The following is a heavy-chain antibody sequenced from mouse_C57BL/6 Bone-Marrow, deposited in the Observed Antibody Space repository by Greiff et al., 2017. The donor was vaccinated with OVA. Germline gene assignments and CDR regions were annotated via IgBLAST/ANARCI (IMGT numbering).Heavy chain of an antibody. V-gene: IGHV5-6*01. CDR1: GFTFSSYG. CDR2: ISSGGSYT. CDR3: ARLIYYSLAY. J-gene: IGHJ3*01. D-gene: IGHD2-1*01. Sequence: EVQLVESGGDLVKPGGSLKLSCAASGFTFSSYGMSWVRQTPDKRLEWVATISSGGSYTYYPDSVKGRFTISRDNAKNTLYLQMSSLKSEDTAMYYCARLIYYSLAYWGKGTLVTVSA.